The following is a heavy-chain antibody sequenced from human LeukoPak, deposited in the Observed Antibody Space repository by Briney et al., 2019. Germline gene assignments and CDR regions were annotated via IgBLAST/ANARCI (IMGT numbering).Heavy chain of an antibody. D-gene: IGHD4-17*01. J-gene: IGHJ4*02. CDR3: VKRDDYGDETYY. CDR1: GFTFSSYA. Sequence: PGGSLRLSCSASGFTFSSYAMHWDRQAPGKGLEYVSAISSNGGSTYYADSVKGRFTISRDNSKNTLYLQMSSLRAEDTAVYYCVKRDDYGDETYYWGQGTQVADS. V-gene: IGHV3-64D*06. CDR2: ISSNGGST.